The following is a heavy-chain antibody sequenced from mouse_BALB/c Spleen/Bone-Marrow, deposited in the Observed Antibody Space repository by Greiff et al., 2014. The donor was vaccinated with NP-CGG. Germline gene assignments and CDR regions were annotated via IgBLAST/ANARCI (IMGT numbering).Heavy chain of an antibody. V-gene: IGHV2-9*02. CDR2: IWAGGST. J-gene: IGHJ4*01. D-gene: IGHD1-1*01. CDR1: GFSLTSYG. CDR3: ARVYGSSYDPYYHAMDY. Sequence: QVQLQQSGPGLVAPSQSLSITCTVSGFSLTSYGVYWARQPPGKGLEWLGVIWAGGSTNYNSALMSRLSISKDNSKSQVFLKMNSLQTDDTAMYYCARVYGSSYDPYYHAMDYWGQGTSVTVSS.